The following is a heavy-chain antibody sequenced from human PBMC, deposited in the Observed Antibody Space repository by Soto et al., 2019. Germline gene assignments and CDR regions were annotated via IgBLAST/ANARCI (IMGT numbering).Heavy chain of an antibody. CDR1: GFTFSSYA. D-gene: IGHD6-6*01. CDR3: ARDERDSSSIQYFQH. V-gene: IGHV3-64*01. Sequence: GGSLRLSCAASGFTFSSYAMHWVRQAPGKGLEYVSAIISNGGSTYYANSVKGRFTISRDNSKNTLYLQMGSLRAEDMAVYYCARDERDSSSIQYFQHWGQGTLVTVSS. CDR2: IISNGGST. J-gene: IGHJ1*01.